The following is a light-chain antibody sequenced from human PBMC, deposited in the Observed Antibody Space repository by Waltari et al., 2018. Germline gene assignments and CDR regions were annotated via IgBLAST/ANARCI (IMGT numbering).Light chain of an antibody. CDR2: DVS. Sequence: QSALTQPASVSGSPGQSITISCTGTSSDVGGYKYGSWYQQPPGKAPKLMIYDVSERPSGVSNRFSGSKSANTASLTIAGLQAEDEADYYCCSYAGSGTYVFGTGTKVTVL. CDR3: CSYAGSGTYV. V-gene: IGLV2-23*02. J-gene: IGLJ1*01. CDR1: SSDVGGYKY.